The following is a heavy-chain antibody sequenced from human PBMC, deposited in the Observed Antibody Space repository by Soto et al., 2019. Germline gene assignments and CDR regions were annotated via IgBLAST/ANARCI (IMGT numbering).Heavy chain of an antibody. Sequence: PSETPSLTCAVYGGSFSGYYWSWIRQPPGKGLEWIGEINHSGSTNYNPSLKSRVTISVDTSKNQFSLKLSSVTAADTAVYYCARRLIIYYGMDVWGQGTTVTVSS. D-gene: IGHD2-8*01. J-gene: IGHJ6*02. CDR2: INHSGST. CDR3: ARRLIIYYGMDV. CDR1: GGSFSGYY. V-gene: IGHV4-34*01.